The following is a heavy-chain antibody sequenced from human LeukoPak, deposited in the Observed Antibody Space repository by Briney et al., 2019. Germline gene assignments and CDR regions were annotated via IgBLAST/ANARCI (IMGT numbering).Heavy chain of an antibody. J-gene: IGHJ4*02. V-gene: IGHV4-59*08. CDR1: GGSISSYY. CDR3: ARLRNYYGSGGFDY. CDR2: IYYSGST. D-gene: IGHD3-10*01. Sequence: SETLSLTCTVSGGSISSYYWSWIRQPPGKGLEWIGYIYYSGSTNYNPSLESRVTISVDTSKNQFSLKLSSVTAADTAVYYCARLRNYYGSGGFDYWGQGTLVTVSS.